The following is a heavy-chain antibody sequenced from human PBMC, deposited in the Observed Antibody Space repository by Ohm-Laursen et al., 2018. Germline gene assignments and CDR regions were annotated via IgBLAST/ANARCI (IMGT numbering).Heavy chain of an antibody. D-gene: IGHD1-26*01. CDR1: GYTFTNYY. Sequence: GSSVKVSCKVSGYTFTNYYMHWVRQAPGQGLEWMGWINPHSGDTNYAQKFQGRVTMTRDTSISTAYMQLSSLRSDDTAVYYCARESSGNYNFWFDPWGQGTLVTVSS. V-gene: IGHV1-2*02. CDR3: ARESSGNYNFWFDP. J-gene: IGHJ5*02. CDR2: INPHSGDT.